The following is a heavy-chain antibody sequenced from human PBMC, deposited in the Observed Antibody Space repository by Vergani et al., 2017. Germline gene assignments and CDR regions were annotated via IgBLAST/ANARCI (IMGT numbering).Heavy chain of an antibody. CDR2: IDPSDSDT. Sequence: EVQLVQSGAEVKKPGESLRISCKGSGYSFTSYWISWVRQMPGKGLEWLGRIDPSDSDTRYSPSFQGQVTISADKAISTAYLQWSSLKAADTAMYYCARQRGPGSMIGDYWGQGTLVTVSS. D-gene: IGHD3-22*01. CDR1: GYSFTSYW. J-gene: IGHJ4*02. CDR3: ARQRGPGSMIGDY. V-gene: IGHV5-10-1*03.